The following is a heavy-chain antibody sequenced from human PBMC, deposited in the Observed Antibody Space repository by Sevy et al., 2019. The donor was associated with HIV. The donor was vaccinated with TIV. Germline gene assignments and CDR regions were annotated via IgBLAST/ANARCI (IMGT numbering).Heavy chain of an antibody. V-gene: IGHV3-33*01. CDR2: IWYDGSNK. Sequence: GGSLRLSCAASGFTFSSYGMRWVRQAPGKGLEWVAVIWYDGSNKYYADSVKGRFTISRDNSKNTLYLQMNSLRAEDTAVYYCARSYYYGSGSYWGGYWGQGTLVTVSS. CDR3: ARSYYYGSGSYWGGY. CDR1: GFTFSSYG. D-gene: IGHD3-10*01. J-gene: IGHJ4*02.